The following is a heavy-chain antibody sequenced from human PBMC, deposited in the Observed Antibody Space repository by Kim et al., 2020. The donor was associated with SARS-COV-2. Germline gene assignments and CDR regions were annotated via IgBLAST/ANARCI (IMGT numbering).Heavy chain of an antibody. J-gene: IGHJ4*02. CDR1: GASISRDSLY. V-gene: IGHV4-61*09. CDR2: IYTSGSS. Sequence: SETLSLTCTVSGASISRDSLYWGWIRQPTGKGLEWIGQIYTSGSSNYSPSLKSRVTISRDTSKNQFSLTLTSVTAADTAIYFCATDRNPGWCYYGGQEIMVTVSS. D-gene: IGHD2-8*01. CDR3: ATDRNPGWCYY.